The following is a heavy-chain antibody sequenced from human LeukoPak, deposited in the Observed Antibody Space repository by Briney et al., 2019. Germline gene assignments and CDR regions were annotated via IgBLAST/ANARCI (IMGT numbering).Heavy chain of an antibody. D-gene: IGHD3-22*01. Sequence: GASVKVSCKASGGTFSSYAISWVRQAPGQGLEWMGRIIPILGIANYAQKFQGRVTITADKSTSTAYMELSSLRSEDTAVYYCASPLGYYYDSSGYYDRWGQGTLVTVSS. V-gene: IGHV1-69*04. CDR2: IIPILGIA. CDR1: GGTFSSYA. CDR3: ASPLGYYYDSSGYYDR. J-gene: IGHJ4*02.